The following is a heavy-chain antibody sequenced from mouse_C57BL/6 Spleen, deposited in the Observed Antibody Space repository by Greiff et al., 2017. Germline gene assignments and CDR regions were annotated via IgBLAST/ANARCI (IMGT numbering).Heavy chain of an antibody. V-gene: IGHV1-64*01. D-gene: IGHD2-3*01. CDR1: GYTFTSYW. J-gene: IGHJ4*01. CDR2: IHPNSGST. Sequence: VQLQQPGAELVKPGASVTLSCKASGYTFTSYWMHWVKQRPGQGLEWIGMIHPNSGSTNYNEKFKSKATLTVDKSSSAAYMQLSSLTSEDSAVYYCARDDGWRDAVDYWGQGTSVTVSS. CDR3: ARDDGWRDAVDY.